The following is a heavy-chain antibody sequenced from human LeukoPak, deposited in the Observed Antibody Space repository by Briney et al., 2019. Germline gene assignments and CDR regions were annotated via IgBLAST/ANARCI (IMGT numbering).Heavy chain of an antibody. CDR3: ARANYDFWSGYYSHAFDI. V-gene: IGHV3-21*01. D-gene: IGHD3-3*01. CDR1: GFTFSSNS. Sequence: GGSLRLSCAASGFTFSSNSMNWVRQAPGKGLEWVSSISSSSSYIYYADSVKGRFTISRDNAKNSLYLQMNSLRAEDTAVYYCARANYDFWSGYYSHAFDIWGQGTMVTVSS. CDR2: ISSSSSYI. J-gene: IGHJ3*02.